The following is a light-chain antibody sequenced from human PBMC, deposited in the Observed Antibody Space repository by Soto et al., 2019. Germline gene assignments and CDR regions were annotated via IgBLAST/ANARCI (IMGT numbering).Light chain of an antibody. CDR1: SSDVGGYNY. CDR2: EVS. J-gene: IGLJ1*01. CDR3: SSHTVYSTRV. V-gene: IGLV2-14*01. Sequence: QSALTQPASVSGSPGQSIAISCTGTSSDVGGYNYVSWYQQHAGKAPKLIIHEVSNRPSGFSDLFSGSKSGNTASLTISGLQADDEAYYYGSSHTVYSTRVFGTGTKLTVL.